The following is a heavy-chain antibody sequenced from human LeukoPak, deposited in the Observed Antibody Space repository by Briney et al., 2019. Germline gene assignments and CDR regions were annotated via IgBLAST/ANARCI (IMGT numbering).Heavy chain of an antibody. Sequence: SQTLSLTCTVSGGSISSGDYYWSWIRQPPGKGLEWIGYIYYSGSTYYNPSLKSRVTISVDTSKNQFSLKLSSMTAADTAVYYCARDGNCSGGSCYSLGWFDPWGQGTLVTVSS. J-gene: IGHJ5*02. V-gene: IGHV4-30-4*01. CDR3: ARDGNCSGGSCYSLGWFDP. CDR2: IYYSGST. CDR1: GGSISSGDYY. D-gene: IGHD2-15*01.